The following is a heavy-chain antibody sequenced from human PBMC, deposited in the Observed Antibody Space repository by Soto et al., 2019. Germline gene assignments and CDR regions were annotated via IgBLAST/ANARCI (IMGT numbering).Heavy chain of an antibody. CDR2: IIPIFGTA. CDR3: AIYCSSTSCYPEEFDY. V-gene: IGHV1-69*01. Sequence: QVQLVQSGAEVKKPGSSVKVSCKASGGTFSSDAISWVRQAPGQGLEWMGGIIPIFGTANYAQKFQGRVTITADEYTSTAYMELSSLRAEDTAVYYCAIYCSSTSCYPEEFDYWGQGTLVTVSS. CDR1: GGTFSSDA. D-gene: IGHD2-2*01. J-gene: IGHJ4*02.